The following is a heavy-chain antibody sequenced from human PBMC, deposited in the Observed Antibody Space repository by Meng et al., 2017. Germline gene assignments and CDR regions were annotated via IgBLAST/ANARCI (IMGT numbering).Heavy chain of an antibody. J-gene: IGHJ6*02. CDR1: GYSISSGYY. CDR2: IYHSGST. CDR3: ARDCNYYDSSGYPYYYGMDV. V-gene: IGHV4-38-2*02. Sequence: EPLKISCTVSGYSISSGYYWGWIRQPPGKGLEWIGSIYHSGSTYYNPSLKSRVTISVDTSKNQFSLKLSSVTAADTAVYYCARDCNYYDSSGYPYYYGMDVWGQGTTVTVSS. D-gene: IGHD3-22*01.